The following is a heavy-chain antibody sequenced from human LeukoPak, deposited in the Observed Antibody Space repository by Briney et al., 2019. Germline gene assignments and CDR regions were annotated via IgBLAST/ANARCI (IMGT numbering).Heavy chain of an antibody. D-gene: IGHD2-21*01. CDR3: ARAGGDDAFDI. Sequence: GGSLRLSCAASGFTFSSYAMHWVRQAPGKGLEYVSAISSNGGSTYYANSVKGRFTISRDNSKNTLYLQMGSLRAEDMAVYYCARAGGDDAFDIWGQGTMVTVSS. J-gene: IGHJ3*02. CDR2: ISSNGGST. CDR1: GFTFSSYA. V-gene: IGHV3-64*01.